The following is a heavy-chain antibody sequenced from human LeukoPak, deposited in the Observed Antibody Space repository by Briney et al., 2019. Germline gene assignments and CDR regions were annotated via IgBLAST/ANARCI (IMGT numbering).Heavy chain of an antibody. V-gene: IGHV3-74*01. CDR1: GFTFSSHW. D-gene: IGHD6-25*01. J-gene: IGHJ3*01. Sequence: AGGSLRLSCAASGFTFSSHWMHWVRQAPGEGLVWVSRVNGPGDWTHYADSVRGRFIISRDNAENTISLQMNNLRAEDTAVYFCAREVFEGQRQSDAFDVWGRGTMVTVSS. CDR2: VNGPGDWT. CDR3: AREVFEGQRQSDAFDV.